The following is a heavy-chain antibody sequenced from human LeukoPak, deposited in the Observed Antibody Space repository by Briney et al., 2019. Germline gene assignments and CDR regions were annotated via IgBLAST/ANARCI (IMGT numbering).Heavy chain of an antibody. D-gene: IGHD2-15*01. V-gene: IGHV4-34*01. CDR2: INHSGST. Sequence: SETLSLTCTVSGGSISSYYWSWIRQPPGKGLEWIGEINHSGSTNYNPSLKSRVTISVDTSKNQFSLKLSSVTAADTAVYYCARVARYCSGGSCRQRTKKLYYYYYMDVWGKGTTVTVSS. CDR1: GGSISSYY. J-gene: IGHJ6*03. CDR3: ARVARYCSGGSCRQRTKKLYYYYYMDV.